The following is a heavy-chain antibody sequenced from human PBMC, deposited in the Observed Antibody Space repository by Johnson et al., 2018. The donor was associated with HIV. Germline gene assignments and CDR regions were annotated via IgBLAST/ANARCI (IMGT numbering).Heavy chain of an antibody. Sequence: VQLVESGGGLVQPGGSLRLSCAASGFTVSSNYMNWVRQAPGKGLVWVSRINRDGSSTSYADSVKGRFTISRDNAKNTLYLQMNSLRAEDTAVYYCAREEGIQLWPRGAFDIWGQGTMVTVSS. D-gene: IGHD5-18*01. CDR1: GFTVSSNY. J-gene: IGHJ3*02. CDR3: AREEGIQLWPRGAFDI. V-gene: IGHV3-74*01. CDR2: INRDGSST.